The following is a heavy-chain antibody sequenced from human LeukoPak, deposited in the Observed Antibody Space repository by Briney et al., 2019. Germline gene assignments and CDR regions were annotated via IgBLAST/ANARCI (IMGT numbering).Heavy chain of an antibody. CDR3: ARGGNSSPRDY. Sequence: GGSLRLSCAASGFTFSTYAMNWVRQAPGKGLEWVSSISSSSSYIYYADSVKGRFTISRDNAKNSLYLQMNSLRAEDTAVYYCARGGNSSPRDYWGQGTLVTVSS. CDR2: ISSSSSYI. V-gene: IGHV3-21*01. D-gene: IGHD6-13*01. J-gene: IGHJ4*02. CDR1: GFTFSTYA.